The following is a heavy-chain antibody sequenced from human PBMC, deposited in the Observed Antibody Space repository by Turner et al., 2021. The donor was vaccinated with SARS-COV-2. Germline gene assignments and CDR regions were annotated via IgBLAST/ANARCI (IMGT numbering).Heavy chain of an antibody. D-gene: IGHD2-15*01. V-gene: IGHV3-30*18. CDR3: AKVVSPYCSGGSCYSSPADY. CDR2: ISYDGSNK. Sequence: QVQLVESGGGVVQPGRALKLSCSASGLTFSGYGMHWVRQAPGKGLEWVAVISYDGSNKYYADSVKGRFTISRDISKSTLYLQMNSLRAEDTAVYYCAKVVSPYCSGGSCYSSPADYWGQGTLVTVSS. J-gene: IGHJ4*02. CDR1: GLTFSGYG.